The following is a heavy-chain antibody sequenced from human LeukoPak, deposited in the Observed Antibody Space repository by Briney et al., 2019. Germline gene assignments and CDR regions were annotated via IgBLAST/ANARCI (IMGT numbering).Heavy chain of an antibody. Sequence: SGPTLVNPTQTLTLTCTFSGFSLSTSGMCVSWIRQPPGKALEWLARIDWDDDKYYSTSLKTRLTISKDTSRNQVVLTMTNMDPVDTATYYCARTGEKQWLSYFDYWGQGTLVTVSS. D-gene: IGHD6-19*01. CDR3: ARTGEKQWLSYFDY. V-gene: IGHV2-70*11. CDR1: GFSLSTSGMC. J-gene: IGHJ4*02. CDR2: IDWDDDK.